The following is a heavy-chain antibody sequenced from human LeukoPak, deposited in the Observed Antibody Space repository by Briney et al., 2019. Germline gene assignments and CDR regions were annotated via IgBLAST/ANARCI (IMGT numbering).Heavy chain of an antibody. Sequence: SQTLSLTCTVSGGSISSGSYYWSWIRQPAGKGLEWIGRIYTSGGTNYNPSLKSRVTISVDTSKNQFSLKLSSVTAADTAVYYCARGQSSGWPYYFDYWGQGTLVTVSS. CDR1: GGSISSGSYY. D-gene: IGHD6-19*01. V-gene: IGHV4-61*02. CDR3: ARGQSSGWPYYFDY. J-gene: IGHJ4*02. CDR2: IYTSGGT.